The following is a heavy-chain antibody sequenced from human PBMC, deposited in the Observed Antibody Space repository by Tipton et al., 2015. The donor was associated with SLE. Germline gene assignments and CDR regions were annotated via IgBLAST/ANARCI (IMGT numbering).Heavy chain of an antibody. CDR1: ADSIRRSY. D-gene: IGHD4-23*01. CDR2: IYYTGDT. J-gene: IGHJ4*02. CDR3: ARGTFEDYGGNSVLDF. Sequence: TLSLTCSVSADSIRRSYWSWIRQPPGKGLEWIGYIYYTGDTNYNPSLKSRVTISADTSKNQISLKLTSVTAADTAVYYCARGTFEDYGGNSVLDFWGQGTLVTVSS. V-gene: IGHV4-59*12.